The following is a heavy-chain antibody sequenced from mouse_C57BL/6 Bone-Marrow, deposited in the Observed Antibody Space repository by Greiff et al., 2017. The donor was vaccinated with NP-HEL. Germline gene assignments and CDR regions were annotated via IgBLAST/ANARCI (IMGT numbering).Heavy chain of an antibody. D-gene: IGHD2-3*01. V-gene: IGHV5-17*01. Sequence: EVMLVESGGGLVKPGGSLKLSCAASGFTFSDYGMHWVRQAPEKGLEWVAYISSGSSTIYYADTVKGRFTISRDNAKNTLFLQMTSLRSEDTAMYYCARGYDGYPYYYAMDYWGQGTSVTVSS. J-gene: IGHJ4*01. CDR3: ARGYDGYPYYYAMDY. CDR2: ISSGSSTI. CDR1: GFTFSDYG.